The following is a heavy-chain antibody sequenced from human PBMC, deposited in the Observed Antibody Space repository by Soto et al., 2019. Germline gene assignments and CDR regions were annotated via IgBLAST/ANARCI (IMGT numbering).Heavy chain of an antibody. V-gene: IGHV1-69*01. CDR2: IIPISGTA. Sequence: QVQLVQSGAEVKKPGSSVKVSCKASGGTFCNYAISWVRQAPGQGLEWMGGIIPISGTANYAQKFQGRVTITADESTSKAYMELSSLRSEDTAVYYCARSQGSSTSLEIYYYYYYGMDVWGQGTTVTVSS. CDR3: ARSQGSSTSLEIYYYYYYGMDV. J-gene: IGHJ6*02. CDR1: GGTFCNYA. D-gene: IGHD2-2*01.